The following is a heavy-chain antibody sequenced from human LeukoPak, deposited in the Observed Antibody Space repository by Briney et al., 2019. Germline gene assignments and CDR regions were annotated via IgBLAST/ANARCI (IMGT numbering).Heavy chain of an antibody. CDR3: ARHGGYMNVWYTAYWYFDS. V-gene: IGHV4-39*01. J-gene: IGHJ2*01. D-gene: IGHD2-15*01. CDR1: GGSISSSNYY. CDR2: VSHDGTP. Sequence: TPSETLSLTCTVSGGSISSSNYYWGWVRQPPGKGLEWVGSVSHDGTPYLNPSLMSRVTLSLDTPNNRFSLKLTSLAAADTALYYCARHGGYMNVWYTAYWYFDSWGPGTLVTVSS.